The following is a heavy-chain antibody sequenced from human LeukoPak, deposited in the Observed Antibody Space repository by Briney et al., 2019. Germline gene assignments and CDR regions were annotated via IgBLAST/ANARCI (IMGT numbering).Heavy chain of an antibody. CDR3: VRERRSAYDF. J-gene: IGHJ4*02. CDR2: IYYSGST. Sequence: PSQTLSLTCTVSGGSISSGGYYWSWIRQHPGKGLEWIGYIYYSGSTYYNPSLKSRVSISVDTSKNQFSLKLTSLIAADTAVYYCVRERRSAYDFWGQGTLVTVSS. V-gene: IGHV4-31*03. D-gene: IGHD5-12*01. CDR1: GGSISSGGYY.